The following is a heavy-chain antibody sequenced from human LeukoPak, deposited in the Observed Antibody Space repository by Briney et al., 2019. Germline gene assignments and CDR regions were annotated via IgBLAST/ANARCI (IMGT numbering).Heavy chain of an antibody. CDR3: ARVYGSGATVDY. CDR1: GFTFSSYE. Sequence: GGSLRLSCAASGFTFSSYEMNWLRPAPGKGLECVSYISSSGSTIYYADSVKGRFTISRDNAKNSLYLQMNSLRAEDTAVYYCARVYGSGATVDYWGQGTLVTVSS. D-gene: IGHD1-26*01. CDR2: ISSSGSTI. J-gene: IGHJ4*02. V-gene: IGHV3-48*03.